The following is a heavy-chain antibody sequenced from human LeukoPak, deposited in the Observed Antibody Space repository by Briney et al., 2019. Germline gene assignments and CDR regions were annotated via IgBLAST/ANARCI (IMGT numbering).Heavy chain of an antibody. V-gene: IGHV4-31*03. CDR1: GGSISSGGYY. D-gene: IGHD2/OR15-2a*01. CDR3: ARDYFTSYYYYGMDV. Sequence: SETLSLTCTVSGGSISSGGYYWSWIRQHPGKGLGWIGYIYYSGRTYYNPSLKSRVTISIDTSKNQFSLKLSSVTAADTAVYYCARDYFTSYYYYGMDVWGQGTTVTVSS. J-gene: IGHJ6*02. CDR2: IYYSGRT.